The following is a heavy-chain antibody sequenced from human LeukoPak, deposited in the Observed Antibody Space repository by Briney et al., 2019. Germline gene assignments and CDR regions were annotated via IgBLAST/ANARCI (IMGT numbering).Heavy chain of an antibody. CDR1: GFTFSSHG. CDR3: ARTPPGDYYYGMDV. V-gene: IGHV3-48*03. Sequence: GGSLRVSCAASGFTFSSHGMIWVRQAPGKGLEWISYISSSGNRIHYADSVKGRLTISRDNTKNSLYLQMNSLRAEDTAVYYCARTPPGDYYYGMDVWGQGTTVTVSS. J-gene: IGHJ6*02. D-gene: IGHD3-10*01. CDR2: ISSSGNRI.